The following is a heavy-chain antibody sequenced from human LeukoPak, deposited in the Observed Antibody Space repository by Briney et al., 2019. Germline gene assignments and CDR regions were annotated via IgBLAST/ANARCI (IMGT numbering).Heavy chain of an antibody. D-gene: IGHD3-22*01. V-gene: IGHV1-18*01. J-gene: IGHJ4*02. CDR1: GYTFTSYG. CDR3: ARWYSDSSGYYLFDY. Sequence: GASVKVSCKASGYTFTSYGISWERQAPGQGLEWMGWISAYNGNTNYAQKLQGRVTMTTDTSTSTAYMELRSLRSDDTAVYYCARWYSDSSGYYLFDYWGQGTLVIVSS. CDR2: ISAYNGNT.